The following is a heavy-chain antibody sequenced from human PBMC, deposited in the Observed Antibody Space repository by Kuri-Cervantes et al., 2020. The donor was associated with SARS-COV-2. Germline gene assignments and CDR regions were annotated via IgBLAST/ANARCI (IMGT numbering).Heavy chain of an antibody. CDR3: ANSFYDTSSVPRLDY. Sequence: GGSLRLSCAASGFTFSSYGMYWVRQAPGKGLEWVAFIRYDGSNKYYADSVKGRFTISRDNSKNTLYLQMNSLGVEDTAVYYCANSFYDTSSVPRLDYWGQGTLVTVSS. CDR2: IRYDGSNK. D-gene: IGHD2/OR15-2a*01. V-gene: IGHV3-30*02. J-gene: IGHJ4*02. CDR1: GFTFSSYG.